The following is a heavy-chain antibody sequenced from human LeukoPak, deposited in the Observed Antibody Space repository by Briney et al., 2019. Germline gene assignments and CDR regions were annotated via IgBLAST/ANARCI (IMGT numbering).Heavy chain of an antibody. J-gene: IGHJ5*02. D-gene: IGHD3-10*01. V-gene: IGHV3-74*01. CDR3: ARGRGPYGWFDP. CDR1: GFDLSAYW. Sequence: PGGSLRLSCAASGFDLSAYWMHWVRQVPGKGLVWVSRKSSDGGNTNYADSVKGRFTVSRDNAKNTLYLQMNSLRVEDTAVYYCARGRGPYGWFDPWGQGTLVTVSS. CDR2: KSSDGGNT.